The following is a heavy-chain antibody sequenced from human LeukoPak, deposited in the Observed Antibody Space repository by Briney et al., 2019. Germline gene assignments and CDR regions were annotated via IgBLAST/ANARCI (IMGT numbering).Heavy chain of an antibody. CDR1: GFTLSNYW. D-gene: IGHD2-21*01. CDR3: VRDAYGAHFDY. V-gene: IGHV3-74*01. J-gene: IGHJ4*02. CDR2: INTDESST. Sequence: GGSLRLSCAASGFTLSNYWMHWVRQAPGKGLVWVSRINTDESSTSYADSVKGRFTISRDNAKNTLYLQMNSLRADDTAVYYCVRDAYGAHFDYWGQGTLVTVSS.